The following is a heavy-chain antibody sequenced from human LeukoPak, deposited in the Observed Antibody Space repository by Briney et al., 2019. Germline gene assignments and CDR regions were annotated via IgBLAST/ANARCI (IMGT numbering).Heavy chain of an antibody. V-gene: IGHV3-30*02. CDR1: GFTFSSCA. J-gene: IGHJ3*02. CDR2: IRYDGSNK. Sequence: PGGSLRLSCAASGFTFSSCAMSWVRQAPGKGLEWVAFIRYDGSNKYYADSVKGRFTISRDNSKNTLYLQMNSLRAEDTAVYYCAKEGYSYGFRAFDIWGQGTMVTVSS. CDR3: AKEGYSYGFRAFDI. D-gene: IGHD5-18*01.